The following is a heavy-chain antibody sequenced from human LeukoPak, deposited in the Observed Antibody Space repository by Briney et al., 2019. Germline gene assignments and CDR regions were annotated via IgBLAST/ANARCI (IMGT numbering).Heavy chain of an antibody. D-gene: IGHD2-2*01. V-gene: IGHV3-30*02. CDR2: IRYDGTNK. J-gene: IGHJ6*03. CDR1: GFTFSNYG. CDR3: AKDSCRSTSCYYMDV. Sequence: GGSLRLSXAASGFTFSNYGIHWVRQAPGKGLEWVAFIRYDGTNKYYAESVKGRFTISRDNSKDTLYLQMNSLRTEDTTVYYCAKDSCRSTSCYYMDVWGKGTTVTVSS.